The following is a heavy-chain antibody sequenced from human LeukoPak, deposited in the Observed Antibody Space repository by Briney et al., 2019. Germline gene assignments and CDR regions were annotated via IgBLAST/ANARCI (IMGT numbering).Heavy chain of an antibody. CDR3: ARDNRYSSSWYVYYGMDV. CDR1: GGTFSSYA. J-gene: IGHJ6*02. V-gene: IGHV1-69*04. CDR2: IIPILGIA. Sequence: GASVKVSCKASGGTFSSYAISWVRQAPGQGLEWMGRIIPILGIANYAQKFQGRVTITADKSTSTAYMELSSLRSEDTAVYYCARDNRYSSSWYVYYGMDVWGQGTTVTVSS. D-gene: IGHD6-13*01.